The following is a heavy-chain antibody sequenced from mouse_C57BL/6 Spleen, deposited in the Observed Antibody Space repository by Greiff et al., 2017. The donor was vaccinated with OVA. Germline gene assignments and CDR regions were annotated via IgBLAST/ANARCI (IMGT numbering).Heavy chain of an antibody. CDR2: ISSGSSTI. CDR1: GFTFSDYG. D-gene: IGHD2-4*01. CDR3: ARTYDYDAAWFAY. J-gene: IGHJ3*01. V-gene: IGHV5-17*01. Sequence: EVQLVESGGGLVKPGGSLKLSCAASGFTFSDYGMHWVRQAPEKGLEWVAYISSGSSTIYYADTVKGRFTISRDNAKNTLFLQMTSLRSEDTAIYYCARTYDYDAAWFAYWGQGTLVTVSA.